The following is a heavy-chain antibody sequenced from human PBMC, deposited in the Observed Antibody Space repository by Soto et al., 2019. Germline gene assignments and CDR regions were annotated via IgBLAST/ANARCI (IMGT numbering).Heavy chain of an antibody. J-gene: IGHJ6*02. CDR2: IFYSGRT. Sequence: QLQLQESGPGLVKPSETLSLMCTVSVDSISSNSYYWGWIRQPPGKGLEWIGSIFYSGRTYYNPYLKRRLTISVDTSKNQFVLKLSSVTAADTAFYYCARHPAYDDRGGPNYGVDVWGQGTTVAVSS. CDR1: VDSISSNSYY. V-gene: IGHV4-39*01. D-gene: IGHD3-22*01. CDR3: ARHPAYDDRGGPNYGVDV.